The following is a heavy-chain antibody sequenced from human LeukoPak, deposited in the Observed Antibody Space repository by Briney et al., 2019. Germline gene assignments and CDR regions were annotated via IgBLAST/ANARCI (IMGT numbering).Heavy chain of an antibody. J-gene: IGHJ4*02. V-gene: IGHV4-30-4*08. CDR2: IYYSGST. CDR1: GGSISSGDYY. Sequence: SQTLSLTCTVSGGSISSGDYYWSWIRQPPGKDLEWIGYIYYSGSTYYNPSLKSRVTISVDTSKNQFSLKLSSVTAADTAVYYCARELLTYDFWSGYSSGFDYWGQGTLVTVSS. D-gene: IGHD3-3*01. CDR3: ARELLTYDFWSGYSSGFDY.